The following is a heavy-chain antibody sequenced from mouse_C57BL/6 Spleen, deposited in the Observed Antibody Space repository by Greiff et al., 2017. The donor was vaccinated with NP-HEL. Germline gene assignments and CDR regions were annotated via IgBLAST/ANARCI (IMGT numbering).Heavy chain of an antibody. J-gene: IGHJ2*01. V-gene: IGHV5-9-1*02. CDR1: GFTFSSYA. D-gene: IGHD2-1*01. Sequence: EVQGVESGEGLVKPGGSLKLSCAASGFTFSSYAMSWVRQTPEKRLEWVAYISSGGDYIYYADTVKGRFTISRDNARNTLYLQMSSLKSEDTAMYYCTRDRGRYYGNYFDYWGQGTTLTVSS. CDR3: TRDRGRYYGNYFDY. CDR2: ISSGGDYI.